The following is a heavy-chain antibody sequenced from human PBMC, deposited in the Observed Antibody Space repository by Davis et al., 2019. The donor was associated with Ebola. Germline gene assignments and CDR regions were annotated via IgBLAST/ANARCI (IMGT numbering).Heavy chain of an antibody. CDR3: ARDHPGPQTLDI. CDR1: GYTFTDYY. V-gene: IGHV1-2*02. D-gene: IGHD4-23*01. J-gene: IGHJ3*02. Sequence: ASVKVSCKTSGYTFTDYYIHWLRQAHGQGLEWMGWNHPNGAATKYAQRFQGSVTMTRDRSISTAYMELSSLTHDDTAVYYCARDHPGPQTLDIWGQGTVITVSS. CDR2: NHPNGAAT.